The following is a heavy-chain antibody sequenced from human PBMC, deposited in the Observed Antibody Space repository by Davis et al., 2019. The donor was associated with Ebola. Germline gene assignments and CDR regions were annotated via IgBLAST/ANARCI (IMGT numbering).Heavy chain of an antibody. V-gene: IGHV3-30*02. CDR1: GFVFTTFG. D-gene: IGHD1-26*01. CDR3: AKDDLTWELRSNYFNC. Sequence: GESLKISCATSGFVFTTFGMHWVRQAPGKGLEWVAFIRFDGKKTYYADSVKGRFTISRDNSKNSVYLEMRALRNEDTAVYYCAKDDLTWELRSNYFNCWGPGTLITVSS. J-gene: IGHJ4*02. CDR2: IRFDGKKT.